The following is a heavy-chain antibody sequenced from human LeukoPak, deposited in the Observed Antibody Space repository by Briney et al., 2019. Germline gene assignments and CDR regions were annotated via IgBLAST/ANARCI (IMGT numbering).Heavy chain of an antibody. CDR3: AKGLPLLGDPTHFDV. V-gene: IGHV3-53*05. Sequence: PGGSLRLSCEVSGFIAGYNYMSWVRQAPGKGLEWVSVIYRGDTYYADSVKGRFTISRDNSNNILYLEMNSLRVEDTAIYYCAKGLPLLGDPTHFDVWGQGALVTVSS. D-gene: IGHD1-26*01. CDR2: IYRGDT. CDR1: GFIAGYNY. J-gene: IGHJ4*02.